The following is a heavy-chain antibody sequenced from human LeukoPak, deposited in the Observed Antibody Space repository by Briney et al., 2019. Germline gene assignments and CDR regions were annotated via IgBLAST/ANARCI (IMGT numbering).Heavy chain of an antibody. CDR3: ARDLNDFWSGKDAFDI. CDR1: GFTFRSYW. D-gene: IGHD3-3*01. Sequence: GGSLRPSCAASGFTFRSYWMNWVREAPGKGLEWVANIKQDGSEKYVDSVKGRFTISRDNAKNSLYLQMNSLRAEDTAVYYCARDLNDFWSGKDAFDIWGQGTMVTVSS. J-gene: IGHJ3*02. V-gene: IGHV3-7*01. CDR2: IKQDGSEK.